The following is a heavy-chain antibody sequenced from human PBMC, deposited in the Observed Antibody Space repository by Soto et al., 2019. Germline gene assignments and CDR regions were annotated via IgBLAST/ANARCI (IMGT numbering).Heavy chain of an antibody. CDR2: ISSSSSTI. J-gene: IGHJ5*02. Sequence: GGSLRLSCAASGFTFSSYSMNWVRQAPGKGLEWVSYISSSSSTIYYADSVKGRFTISRDNAKNSLYLQMNSLRAEDTAVYYCARGAYNWNPFSDHDPWGQGTLVTVS. V-gene: IGHV3-48*01. CDR1: GFTFSSYS. CDR3: ARGAYNWNPFSDHDP. D-gene: IGHD1-20*01.